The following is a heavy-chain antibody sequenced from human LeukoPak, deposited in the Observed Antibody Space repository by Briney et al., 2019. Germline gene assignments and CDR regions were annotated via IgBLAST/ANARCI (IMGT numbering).Heavy chain of an antibody. V-gene: IGHV1-2*02. Sequence: ASVKVSCKASGYTFTGYYMHWVRQAPGQGLEWMGWINPNSGGTNYAQKFQGRVTMTRDTSISTAYMELSRLRSDDTAVYYCARRAGGYSYGYTPFDYWGQGTLVTVSS. CDR2: INPNSGGT. J-gene: IGHJ4*02. CDR3: ARRAGGYSYGYTPFDY. CDR1: GYTFTGYY. D-gene: IGHD5-18*01.